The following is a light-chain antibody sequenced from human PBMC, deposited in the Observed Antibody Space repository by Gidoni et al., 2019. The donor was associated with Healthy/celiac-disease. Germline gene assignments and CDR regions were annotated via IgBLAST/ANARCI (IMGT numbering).Light chain of an antibody. Sequence: EIVMTQSPATLSVSPGERATLSCRASQSVSSNLAWYQQKPGQAPRLLIYGASTRAIGIPARFSGSGSGTEFTLTISSLQSEDFAVYNCQQYNNWPPHTFGQGTKLEIK. J-gene: IGKJ2*01. CDR2: GAS. CDR1: QSVSSN. CDR3: QQYNNWPPHT. V-gene: IGKV3-15*01.